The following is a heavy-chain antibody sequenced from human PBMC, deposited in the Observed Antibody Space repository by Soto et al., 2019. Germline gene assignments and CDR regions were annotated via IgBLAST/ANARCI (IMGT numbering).Heavy chain of an antibody. D-gene: IGHD3-10*01. CDR1: GYTFTSYA. V-gene: IGHV1-3*01. J-gene: IGHJ6*02. CDR2: INAGNGNT. Sequence: ASVKVSCKASGYTFTSYAMHWVRQAPGQRLEWMGWINAGNGNTKYSQKFQGRVTITRDTSASTAYMELSSLRSEDTAVYYCARDFRPLWFGELLWGYDYYYGMDVWGQGTTVTVSS. CDR3: ARDFRPLWFGELLWGYDYYYGMDV.